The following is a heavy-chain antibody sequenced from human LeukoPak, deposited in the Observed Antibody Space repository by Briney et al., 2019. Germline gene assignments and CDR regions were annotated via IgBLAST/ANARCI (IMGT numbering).Heavy chain of an antibody. CDR3: ASLDAFDM. CDR2: VNPNSGGT. Sequence: ASVKVSCKASGHTFTDYFIHWVRQAPGQGLEWMGWVNPNSGGTNYAQKFQGRVTMTRDTSISTTYMELSRLRSDDTAMYYCASLDAFDMWGQGTMVTVSS. V-gene: IGHV1-2*02. J-gene: IGHJ3*02. CDR1: GHTFTDYF.